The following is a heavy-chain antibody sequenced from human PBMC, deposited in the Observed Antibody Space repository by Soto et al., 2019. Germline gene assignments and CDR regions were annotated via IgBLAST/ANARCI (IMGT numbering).Heavy chain of an antibody. J-gene: IGHJ5*02. CDR3: ARDRAAAGMSYNWFDP. D-gene: IGHD6-13*01. Sequence: ASVKVSCKASGYTFTGYYMHWLRQASGQGLEWMGWINPNSGGTNYAQKFQGRVTMTRDTSISTAYMELSRLRSDDTAVYYCARDRAAAGMSYNWFDPWGQGTLVTVSS. CDR1: GYTFTGYY. CDR2: INPNSGGT. V-gene: IGHV1-2*02.